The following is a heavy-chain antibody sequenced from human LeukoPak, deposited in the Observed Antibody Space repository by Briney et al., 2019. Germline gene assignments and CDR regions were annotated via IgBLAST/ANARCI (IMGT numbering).Heavy chain of an antibody. Sequence: GSSVKVSCKASGGTFSSYAISWVRQAPGQGLEWMGWINPNSGGTNTAQKFQGRVTMTRDTSLNTAYMELSRLRSDDTAVYYCARVNNYYDSSGYLYYFDNWGQGTLVTVSS. CDR1: GGTFSSYA. D-gene: IGHD3-22*01. J-gene: IGHJ4*02. CDR3: ARVNNYYDSSGYLYYFDN. CDR2: INPNSGGT. V-gene: IGHV1-2*02.